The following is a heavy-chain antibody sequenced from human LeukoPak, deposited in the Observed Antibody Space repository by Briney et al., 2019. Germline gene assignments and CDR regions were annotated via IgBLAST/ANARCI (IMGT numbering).Heavy chain of an antibody. CDR2: INPNSGGT. V-gene: IGHV1-2*02. CDR1: EYSFTDYY. J-gene: IGHJ4*02. Sequence: ASVKVSCKASEYSFTDYYIHWVRQAPGQGLEWMGWINPNSGGTNSAQKFQVRITLTRDTSISTAYMELSRLRSDDTAVYYCAAGPVYKYFEFWGQGTLVTVSS. D-gene: IGHD5/OR15-5a*01. CDR3: AAGPVYKYFEF.